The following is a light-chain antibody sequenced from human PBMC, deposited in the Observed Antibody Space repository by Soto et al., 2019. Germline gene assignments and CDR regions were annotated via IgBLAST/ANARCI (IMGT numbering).Light chain of an antibody. CDR2: DAS. J-gene: IGKJ4*01. Sequence: EIVLTQSPDTLSLSPGERATLSCRASQSVGNSFAWYQQKPGQAPRLLIYDASKRATGIPARFSGSGSGTDFTLTISSLEPEDFAVYSCQQRRPWPLTFGGGTNVEIK. CDR3: QQRRPWPLT. CDR1: QSVGNS. V-gene: IGKV3-11*01.